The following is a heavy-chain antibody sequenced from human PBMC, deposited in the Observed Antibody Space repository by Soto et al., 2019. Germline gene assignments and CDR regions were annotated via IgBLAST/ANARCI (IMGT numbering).Heavy chain of an antibody. Sequence: QVQLQESCAGLVKPSETLSLTCTVSGGTISSWYWSWIRQPPGKGLEWIGYIYYSGSTNCNPSLKSRVTISVDTSKNQFSLKLSSVTAADTAVYYCARRYGSAIDYWGQGTLVTVSS. CDR3: ARRYGSAIDY. D-gene: IGHD1-26*01. CDR1: GGTISSWY. V-gene: IGHV4-59*08. CDR2: IYYSGST. J-gene: IGHJ4*02.